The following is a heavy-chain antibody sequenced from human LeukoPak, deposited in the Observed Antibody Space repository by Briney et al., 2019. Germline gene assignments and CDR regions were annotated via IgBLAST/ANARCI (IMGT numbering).Heavy chain of an antibody. J-gene: IGHJ5*02. CDR3: ARAGDSGNLA. V-gene: IGHV1-2*02. CDR2: INPNSGGT. D-gene: IGHD1-26*01. Sequence: GASVNVSCKASGYTFTGYYMHWVRQAPGQGLECMGWINPNSGGTNYAQDFHGRVTMTRDTSISTAYMELSRLRSDDTAVYYCARAGDSGNLAWGQGTLVTVSS. CDR1: GYTFTGYY.